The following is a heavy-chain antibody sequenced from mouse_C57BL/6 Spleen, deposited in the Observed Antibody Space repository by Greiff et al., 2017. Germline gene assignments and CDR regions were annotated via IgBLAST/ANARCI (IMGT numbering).Heavy chain of an antibody. CDR1: GYTFTSYW. J-gene: IGHJ3*01. CDR3: ARSHLPLSWFAY. V-gene: IGHV1-50*01. CDR2: IDPSDSYT. Sequence: QVQLQPGAELVKPGASVKLSCKASGYTFTSYWMQWVKQRPGQGLEWIGEIDPSDSYTNYNQKFKGKATLPVDASSSTAYMQLSSLTSEYSAVYYCARSHLPLSWFAYWGQGTLVTVSA.